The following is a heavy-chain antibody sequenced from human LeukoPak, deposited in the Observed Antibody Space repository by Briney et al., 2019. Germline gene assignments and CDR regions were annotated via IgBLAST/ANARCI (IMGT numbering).Heavy chain of an antibody. V-gene: IGHV4-34*01. CDR1: GRSFSGCY. Sequence: YPSEALSLTCSVYGRSFSGCYWTWVRQPPGKGLEWIGEVNHSGTTKFHPSLKSRVTMSVDTSKNQVSLNLRSVTAADTAVYFCAVGVSTMSFDHWGQGTQVTVSS. CDR2: VNHSGTT. CDR3: AVGVSTMSFDH. D-gene: IGHD3-10*02. J-gene: IGHJ4*02.